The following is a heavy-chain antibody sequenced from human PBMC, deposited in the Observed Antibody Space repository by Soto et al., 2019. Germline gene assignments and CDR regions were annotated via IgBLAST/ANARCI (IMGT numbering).Heavy chain of an antibody. D-gene: IGHD2-8*02. J-gene: IGHJ5*02. CDR2: IYYNGRT. Sequence: SETLSLTCTVSGGSISTYYWSWIRQPPGKGLEWIGYIYYNGRTKKNPSLKSRATISIDTPKNQFSLKVSSVTAADTAVYYCARKLGYCTGEHCLFARCGQGFLVTVSS. V-gene: IGHV4-59*01. CDR1: GGSISTYY. CDR3: ARKLGYCTGEHCLFAR.